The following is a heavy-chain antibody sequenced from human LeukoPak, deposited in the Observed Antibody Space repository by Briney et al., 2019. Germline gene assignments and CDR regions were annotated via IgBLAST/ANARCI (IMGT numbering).Heavy chain of an antibody. CDR2: ISSSSSSYI. Sequence: GGSLRLSCAASGFTFSSYSMNWVRQAPGKGLEWVSSISSSSSSYIYYADSVKGRFTISRDNAKNSLYLQMNSLRAEDTAVYYCARDRFRSRIAVAGYYFDYWGQGTLVTVSS. CDR1: GFTFSSYS. D-gene: IGHD6-19*01. CDR3: ARDRFRSRIAVAGYYFDY. J-gene: IGHJ4*02. V-gene: IGHV3-21*01.